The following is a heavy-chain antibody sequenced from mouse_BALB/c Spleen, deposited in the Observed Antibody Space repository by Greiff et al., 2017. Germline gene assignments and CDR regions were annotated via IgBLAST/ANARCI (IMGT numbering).Heavy chain of an antibody. CDR2: ISNGGGST. Sequence: EVMLVESGGGLVQPGGSLKLSCAASGFTFSSYTMSWVRQTPEKRLEWVAYISNGGGSTYYPDTVKGRFTISRDNAKNTLYLQMSSLKSEDTAMYYCARHYRYDGGYAMDDWGQGTSVTVSS. CDR3: ARHYRYDGGYAMDD. CDR1: GFTFSSYT. D-gene: IGHD2-14*01. J-gene: IGHJ4*01. V-gene: IGHV5-12-2*01.